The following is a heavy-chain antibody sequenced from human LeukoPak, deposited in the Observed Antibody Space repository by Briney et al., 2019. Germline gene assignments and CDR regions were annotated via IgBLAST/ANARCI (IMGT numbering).Heavy chain of an antibody. CDR1: GGSISSYY. Sequence: PSETLSLTCTVSGGSISSYYWSWIRQPPGKGLEWIGYIYYSGSTNYNPSLKSRVTISVDTSKNQFSLKLSSVTAADTAVYYCERNQNNFDYWGQGTLVTVSS. CDR2: IYYSGST. CDR3: ERNQNNFDY. J-gene: IGHJ4*02. V-gene: IGHV4-59*08.